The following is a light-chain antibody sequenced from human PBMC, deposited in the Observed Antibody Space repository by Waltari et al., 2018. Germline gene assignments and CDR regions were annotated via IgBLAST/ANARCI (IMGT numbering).Light chain of an antibody. V-gene: IGLV1-47*01. CDR1: SSNIGSNY. Sequence: QSVLTQPPSASGTPGQRTTISCSGSSSNIGSNYVYWYQQLPGTAPKLHIYRNNQRPSGVPDRFSGSKSGTSASLAIRGLRSEDEADYYCAAWDDSRSGPVFGGGTKLTVL. CDR2: RNN. CDR3: AAWDDSRSGPV. J-gene: IGLJ2*01.